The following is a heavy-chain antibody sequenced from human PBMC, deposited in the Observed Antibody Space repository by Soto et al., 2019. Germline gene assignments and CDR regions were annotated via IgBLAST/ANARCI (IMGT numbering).Heavy chain of an antibody. D-gene: IGHD5-18*01. V-gene: IGHV3-30*18. Sequence: QVQLVESGGGVVQPVRSLRLSCAASGFTFSSYGMHWVRQAPGKGLEWVAVISYDGSNKYYADSVKGRFTISRDNSKNTLYLQMNSLRAEDTAVYYCAKDADSYGYVWYFDYWGQGTLVTVSS. CDR3: AKDADSYGYVWYFDY. CDR1: GFTFSSYG. CDR2: ISYDGSNK. J-gene: IGHJ4*02.